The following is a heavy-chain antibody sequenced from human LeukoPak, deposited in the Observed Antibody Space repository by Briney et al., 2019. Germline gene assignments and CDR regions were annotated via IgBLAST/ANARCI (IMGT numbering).Heavy chain of an antibody. CDR3: ARSQNYYGSGDY. CDR2: IYYTGNT. J-gene: IGHJ4*02. V-gene: IGHV4-61*03. CDR1: GDSVSNGNYY. D-gene: IGHD3-10*01. Sequence: SESLSLTCTVSGDSVSNGNYYWSWLRQPPGKALEWIGYIYYTGNTYYNPSLEGRVTISVDTSKNHFSVKLSSVTAADTAVYYCARSQNYYGSGDYWSQGTLVTVSS.